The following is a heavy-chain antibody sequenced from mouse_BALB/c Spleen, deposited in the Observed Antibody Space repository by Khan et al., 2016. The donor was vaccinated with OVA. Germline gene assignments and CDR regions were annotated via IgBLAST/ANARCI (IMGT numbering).Heavy chain of an antibody. CDR1: GYSITSDYA. CDR3: ARKYYYDYDPFPY. Sequence: EVKLLESGPGLVKPSQSLSLTCTVTGYSITSDYAWYWIRPFPGNKLEWMGYINYSRNTRFQPSLKSRTSISRDKSKNQFFLQLNYVTTEDTATYYCARKYYYDYDPFPYWGQGTLVTVSA. J-gene: IGHJ3*01. D-gene: IGHD2-4*01. V-gene: IGHV3-2*02. CDR2: INYSRNT.